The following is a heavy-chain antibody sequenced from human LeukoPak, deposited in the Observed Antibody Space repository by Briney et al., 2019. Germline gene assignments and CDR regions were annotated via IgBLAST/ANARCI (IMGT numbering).Heavy chain of an antibody. CDR1: GYTFTGYY. CDR3: ARDQSSSWSYYYYMDV. D-gene: IGHD6-13*01. CDR2: INTNTGNP. J-gene: IGHJ6*03. V-gene: IGHV7-4-1*02. Sequence: GASVKVSCKASGYTFTGYYMHWVRQAPGQGLEWMGWINTNTGNPTYSQGFTGRFVFSLDTSVSTAYLQISSLKDEDTAVYYCARDQSSSWSYYYYMDVWGKGTTVTVSS.